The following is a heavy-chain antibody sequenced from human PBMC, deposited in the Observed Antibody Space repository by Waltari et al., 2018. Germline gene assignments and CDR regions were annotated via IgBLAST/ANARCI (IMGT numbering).Heavy chain of an antibody. D-gene: IGHD6-19*01. CDR3: ARQKKVAGTLNWFDP. CDR2: INAGNGNT. V-gene: IGHV1-3*01. J-gene: IGHJ5*02. Sequence: QVQLVQSGAEVKKPGASVKVSCKASGYTFTSYSMHWVRQAPGQRLEWMGWINAGNGNTKDSQKCQGRVTITRDTSASTAYMELSSLRSEDTAVYYCARQKKVAGTLNWFDPWGQGTLVTVSS. CDR1: GYTFTSYS.